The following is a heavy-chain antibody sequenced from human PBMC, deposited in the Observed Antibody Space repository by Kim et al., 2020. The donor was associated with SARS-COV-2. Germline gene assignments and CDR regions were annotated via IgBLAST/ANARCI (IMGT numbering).Heavy chain of an antibody. Sequence: GGSLRLSCAASGFTFCSYAMHWVRQAPGKGLEWVAVIWYDGSNKYYADSVKGRFTISRDNSKNTLYLQMNSLRAEDTAVYYCAKSGGVATTKYGMDVWGQGTTVTVSS. J-gene: IGHJ6*02. V-gene: IGHV3-33*06. CDR2: IWYDGSNK. CDR3: AKSGGVATTKYGMDV. CDR1: GFTFCSYA. D-gene: IGHD5-12*01.